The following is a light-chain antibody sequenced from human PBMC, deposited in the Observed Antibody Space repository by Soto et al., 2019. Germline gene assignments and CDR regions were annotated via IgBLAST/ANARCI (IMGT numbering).Light chain of an antibody. J-gene: IGKJ1*01. Sequence: EIVLTQSPGTLSLSPGERATLSCRARQSVSSSYLAWYQQSPGQAPRLLIYDASSRSTGIPDMFSGSGSGTDFTITIIRLEPEDFSVYYCQQYGSSPSTFGQGTKVEIQ. CDR1: QSVSSSY. CDR2: DAS. CDR3: QQYGSSPST. V-gene: IGKV3-20*01.